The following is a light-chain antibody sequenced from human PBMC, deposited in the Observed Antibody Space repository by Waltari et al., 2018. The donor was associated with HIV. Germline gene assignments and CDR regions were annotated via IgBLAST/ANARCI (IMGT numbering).Light chain of an antibody. CDR3: QSYDSSLSGV. CDR1: SSNIGAGYD. Sequence: QSVLTQPPSVSGAPGQRVTISCTGSSSNIGAGYDVHWYQHRPGTAPKLLIYGNSNRPSGVPDRFSGSKSGTSASLAITGLQAEDEADYYCQSYDSSLSGVFGGGTKLTVL. J-gene: IGLJ2*01. V-gene: IGLV1-40*01. CDR2: GNS.